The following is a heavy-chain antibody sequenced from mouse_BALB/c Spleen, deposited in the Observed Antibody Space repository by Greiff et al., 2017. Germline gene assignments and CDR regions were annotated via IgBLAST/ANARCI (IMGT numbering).Heavy chain of an antibody. D-gene: IGHD1-1*01. J-gene: IGHJ4*01. CDR1: GFSLTGYG. CDR2: IWGDGST. V-gene: IGHV2-6-7*01. CDR3: ARGGYYGSSPYAMDY. Sequence: QVHVKQSGPGLVAPSQSLSITCTVSGFSLTGYGVNWVRQPPGKGLEWLGMIWGDGSTDYNSALKSRLSISKDNSKSQVFLKMNSLQTDDTARYYCARGGYYGSSPYAMDYWGQGTSVTVSS.